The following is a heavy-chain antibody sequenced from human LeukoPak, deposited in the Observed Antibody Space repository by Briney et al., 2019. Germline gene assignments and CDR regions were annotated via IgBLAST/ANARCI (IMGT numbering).Heavy chain of an antibody. CDR3: ASSKWGI. D-gene: IGHD1-26*01. CDR2: INHSGST. V-gene: IGHV4-34*01. J-gene: IGHJ4*02. Sequence: SETLSLTCTVSGGSITGYYWSWIRQPPGKGLEWIGEINHSGSTNYNPSLKSRVTISVDTSKNQFSLKLSSVTAADTAVYYCASSKWGIGGQGTLVTVSS. CDR1: GGSITGYY.